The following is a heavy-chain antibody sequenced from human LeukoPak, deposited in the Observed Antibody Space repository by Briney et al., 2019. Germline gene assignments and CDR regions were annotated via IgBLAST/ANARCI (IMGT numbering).Heavy chain of an antibody. CDR1: GFTFSSYS. V-gene: IGHV3-21*01. Sequence: PGGSLRPSCAASGFTFSSYSMNWVRQAPGKGLEWVSSISSSSSYIYYADSVKGRFTISRDNAKNSLYLQMNSLRAEDTAVYYCARAPRTLRYFDWSPPNWFDPWGQGTLVTVSS. CDR3: ARAPRTLRYFDWSPPNWFDP. CDR2: ISSSSSYI. J-gene: IGHJ5*02. D-gene: IGHD3-9*01.